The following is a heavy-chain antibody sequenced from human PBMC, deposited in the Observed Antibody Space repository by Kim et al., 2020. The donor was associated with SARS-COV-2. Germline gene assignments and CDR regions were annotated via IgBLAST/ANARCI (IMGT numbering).Heavy chain of an antibody. V-gene: IGHV6-1*01. CDR1: GDSVSSNSAA. J-gene: IGHJ6*02. CDR3: ARDRFPPMGDYYYGMDV. Sequence: SQTLSLTRAISGDSVSSNSAAWNWIRQSPSRGLEWLGRTYYRSKWYNDYAVSVKSRITINPDTSKNQFSLQLNSVTPEDTAVYYCARDRFPPMGDYYYGMDVWGQGTTVTVSS. D-gene: IGHD3-10*01. CDR2: TYYRSKWYN.